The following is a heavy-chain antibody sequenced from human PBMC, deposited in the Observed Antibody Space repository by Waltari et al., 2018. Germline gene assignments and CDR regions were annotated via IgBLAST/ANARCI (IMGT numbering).Heavy chain of an antibody. J-gene: IGHJ4*02. Sequence: QVQLQESGPGLVKPSGTLSPSRTVPGDSIRSNFFWSWVRQSPGKGLEWIGQVHQSGRSNYNPSLESRVTVSMDTSKNQFSLKMTSVTAADTAIYYCASDRGRGLYLDSWGQGTLVTVSP. CDR1: GDSIRSNFF. CDR3: ASDRGRGLYLDS. D-gene: IGHD2-15*01. CDR2: VHQSGRS. V-gene: IGHV4-4*02.